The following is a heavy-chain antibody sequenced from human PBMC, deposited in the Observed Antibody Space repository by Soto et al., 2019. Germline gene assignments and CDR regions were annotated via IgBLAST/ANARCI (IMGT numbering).Heavy chain of an antibody. J-gene: IGHJ4*02. CDR2: IYPGDSDT. V-gene: IGHV5-51*01. Sequence: VESLKIYCEGSGYSFTSYGIGWVRQMPGKGLECMGIIYPGDSDTRYSPSFQGQVTISADKSISTAYLQLSSLKASDTAMYYCARTEQWLARIVPDGWHXWRQGTLVT. CDR3: ARTEQWLARIVPDGWHX. CDR1: GYSFTSYG. D-gene: IGHD6-19*01.